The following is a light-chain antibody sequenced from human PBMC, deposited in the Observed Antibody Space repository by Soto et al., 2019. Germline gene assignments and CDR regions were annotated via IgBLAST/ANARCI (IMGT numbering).Light chain of an antibody. CDR3: SSYTSSSLWV. J-gene: IGLJ1*01. CDR2: DVS. V-gene: IGLV2-14*01. Sequence: QSALTQPASVSGSPGQSITIPCTGTSSDVGGYNYVSWYQQHPGKAPKLMIYDVSNRPSGVSNRFSGSKSGNTASLTISGLQAEDEADYYCSSYTSSSLWVFGTGTKLTVL. CDR1: SSDVGGYNY.